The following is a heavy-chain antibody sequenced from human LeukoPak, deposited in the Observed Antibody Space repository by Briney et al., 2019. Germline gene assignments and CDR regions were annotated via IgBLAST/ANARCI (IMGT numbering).Heavy chain of an antibody. J-gene: IGHJ4*02. CDR2: INPDGSTT. CDR1: GFTLSGYW. CDR3: ARDLDYGDSRARGEFDY. V-gene: IGHV3-74*01. D-gene: IGHD4-17*01. Sequence: GGSLRLSCAASGFTLSGYWIHWVRQAPGKGLVWVARINPDGSTTSYGDSVKGRITISRDNAKNTLYLQMHSLRAEDTAVYYCARDLDYGDSRARGEFDYWGQGTLVTVSS.